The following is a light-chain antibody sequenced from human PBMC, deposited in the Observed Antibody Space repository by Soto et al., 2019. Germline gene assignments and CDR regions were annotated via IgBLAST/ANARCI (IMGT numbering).Light chain of an antibody. CDR1: ESVSSY. J-gene: IGKJ2*01. CDR2: DAS. Sequence: EIVLTQSPATLSLSPGERATLSCRASESVSSYLAWYQHKPGQAPRLLIYDASTRATGIPARFSGSGSRTDFTLTIRSLEPEDFAVYYCQKRSDWPPGYPFGPGTKLEIK. CDR3: QKRSDWPPGYP. V-gene: IGKV3-11*01.